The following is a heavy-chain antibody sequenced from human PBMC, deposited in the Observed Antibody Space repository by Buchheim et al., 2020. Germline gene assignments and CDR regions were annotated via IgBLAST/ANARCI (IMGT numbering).Heavy chain of an antibody. V-gene: IGHV4-59*01. J-gene: IGHJ2*01. CDR2: IYYSGST. D-gene: IGHD3-22*01. Sequence: QVQLQESGPGLVKPSETLSLTCTVSGGSISSYYWSWIRQPPGKGLEWIGYIYYSGSTNYNPSLKSRVTISVDTSKNQFSLKLSSVTAADTAVYYCARAHYDSSGYYYWYFDLWGRGTL. CDR3: ARAHYDSSGYYYWYFDL. CDR1: GGSISSYY.